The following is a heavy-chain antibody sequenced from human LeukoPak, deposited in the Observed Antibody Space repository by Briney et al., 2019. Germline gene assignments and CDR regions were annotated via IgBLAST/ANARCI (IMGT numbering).Heavy chain of an antibody. CDR3: ARVGTDGSGSYSIPGAFDI. Sequence: PSETLSLTCAVYGGSLSGYYWSWIRQHPGKGLEWIGYIYYSGSTYYNPSLKSRVTISVDTSKNQFSLKLSSVTAADTAVYYCARVGTDGSGSYSIPGAFDIWGQGTMVTVSS. CDR2: IYYSGST. J-gene: IGHJ3*02. CDR1: GGSLSGYY. V-gene: IGHV4-31*11. D-gene: IGHD3-10*01.